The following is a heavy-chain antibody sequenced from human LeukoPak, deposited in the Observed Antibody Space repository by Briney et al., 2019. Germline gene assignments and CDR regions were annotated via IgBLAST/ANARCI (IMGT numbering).Heavy chain of an antibody. CDR2: IKQDGSEK. V-gene: IGHV3-7*01. J-gene: IGHJ4*02. CDR3: ARVGYDFWSGYPWYFDY. D-gene: IGHD3-3*01. CDR1: GFTFSSYW. Sequence: TGGSLTLSCAASGFTFSSYWMSWVRHAPGQGLEWVANIKQDGSEKYYVDSVKGRFTISRDNAKNSLYLQMNSRRAEDTAVYYCARVGYDFWSGYPWYFDYWGQGTLVTVSS.